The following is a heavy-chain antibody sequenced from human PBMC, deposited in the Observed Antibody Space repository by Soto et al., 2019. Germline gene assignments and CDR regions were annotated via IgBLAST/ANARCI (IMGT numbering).Heavy chain of an antibody. D-gene: IGHD6-19*01. Sequence: TLSLTCTVSGGSISSYYWSWIRQPPGKGLEWIGYIYYSGSTNYNPSLKSRVTISVDTSKNQFSLKLSSVTAADTAVYYCARGYSSGWAYYYYYGMDVWGQGTTVTVSS. CDR2: IYYSGST. J-gene: IGHJ6*02. V-gene: IGHV4-59*01. CDR1: GGSISSYY. CDR3: ARGYSSGWAYYYYYGMDV.